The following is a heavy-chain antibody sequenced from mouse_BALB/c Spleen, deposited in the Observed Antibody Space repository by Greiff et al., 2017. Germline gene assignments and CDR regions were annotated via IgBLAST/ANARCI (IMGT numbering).Heavy chain of an antibody. CDR2: ISCYNGAT. D-gene: IGHD1-1*01. Sequence: LVKTGASVKISCKASGYSFTGYYMHWVKQSHGKSLEWIGYISCYNGATSYNQKFKGKATFTVDTSSSTAYMQFNSLTSEDSAVYYCARWGYGSSYAMDYWGQGTSVTVSS. V-gene: IGHV1S34*01. CDR3: ARWGYGSSYAMDY. CDR1: GYSFTGYY. J-gene: IGHJ4*01.